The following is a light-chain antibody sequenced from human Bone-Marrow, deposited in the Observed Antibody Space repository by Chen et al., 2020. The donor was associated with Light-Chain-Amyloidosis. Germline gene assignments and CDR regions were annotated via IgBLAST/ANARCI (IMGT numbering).Light chain of an antibody. CDR2: GAT. CDR1: QSVSLSY. CDR3: QQYGSSLWT. V-gene: IGKV3-20*01. J-gene: IGKJ1*01. Sequence: EIVLAQSPGTLSLSPGEGATLSCRASQSVSLSYLAWYQQKPGQAPRLLIYGATSRAAGIPDRFSGCGSGTDFTLTISRLEPEDFAVYYCQQYGSSLWTFGQGTKVELK.